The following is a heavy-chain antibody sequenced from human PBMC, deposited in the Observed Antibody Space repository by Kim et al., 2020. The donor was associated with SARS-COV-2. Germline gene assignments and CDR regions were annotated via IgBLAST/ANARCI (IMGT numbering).Heavy chain of an antibody. Sequence: SETLSLTCTVSDDSIGSYYWTWIRQPPGKGLEWIGYIYYTESTNYNPSLKSRVAISVDTSKNQFSLKLSSVTAADTAVYYCARNYGYGSGSFYSYWGQGILVTVSS. CDR3: ARNYGYGSGSFYSY. J-gene: IGHJ4*02. CDR2: IYYTEST. V-gene: IGHV4-59*08. D-gene: IGHD3-10*01. CDR1: DDSIGSYY.